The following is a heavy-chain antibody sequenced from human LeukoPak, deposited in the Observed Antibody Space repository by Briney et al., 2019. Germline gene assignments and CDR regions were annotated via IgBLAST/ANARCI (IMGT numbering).Heavy chain of an antibody. CDR1: GVSISSYY. J-gene: IGHJ4*02. CDR2: IYYSGST. V-gene: IGHV4-59*01. CDR3: ARTSGSYFGETFDY. Sequence: PSETLSLTCTVSGVSISSYYWSWIRQPPGKGLEWIGYIYYSGSTNYNPSLKSRVTISVDTSKNQFSLKLSSVTAADTAVYYCARTSGSYFGETFDYWGQGTLVTVSS. D-gene: IGHD1-26*01.